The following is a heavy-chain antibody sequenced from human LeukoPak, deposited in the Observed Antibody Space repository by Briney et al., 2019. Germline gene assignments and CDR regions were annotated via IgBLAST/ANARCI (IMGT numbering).Heavy chain of an antibody. J-gene: IGHJ5*02. CDR2: IYYSGST. CDR3: ARDQGAARHWFDP. V-gene: IGHV4-31*11. Sequence: SETLSLTCAVYGGSFSGYYWSWIRQHPGKGLEWIGYIYYSGSTYYNPSLKSRVTISVDTSKNQFSLKLSSVTAADTAVYYCARDQGAARHWFDPWGQGTLVTVSS. CDR1: GGSFSGYY. D-gene: IGHD6-6*01.